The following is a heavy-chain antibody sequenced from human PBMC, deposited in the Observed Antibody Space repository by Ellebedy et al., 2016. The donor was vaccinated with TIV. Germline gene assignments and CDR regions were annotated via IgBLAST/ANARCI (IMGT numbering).Heavy chain of an antibody. Sequence: MPSETLSLTCIVSGDSLSSGTHYRSWVRQHPGQGLEWIGYVFYRGITYYNPSLQSRITISMDTSKNQFSLKLSSVTAADTAVYYCARVLDVSGTTDDAFDIWGQGTMVTVSS. CDR2: VFYRGIT. CDR1: GDSLSSGTHY. J-gene: IGHJ3*02. V-gene: IGHV4-31*03. CDR3: ARVLDVSGTTDDAFDI. D-gene: IGHD1-1*01.